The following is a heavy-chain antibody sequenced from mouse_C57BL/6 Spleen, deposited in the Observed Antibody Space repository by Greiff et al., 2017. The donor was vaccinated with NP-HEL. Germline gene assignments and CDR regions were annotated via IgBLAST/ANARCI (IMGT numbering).Heavy chain of an antibody. V-gene: IGHV7-3*01. CDR3: ARPWLLGAMDY. D-gene: IGHD2-3*01. CDR2: IRNKANGYTT. J-gene: IGHJ4*01. CDR1: GFTFTDYY. Sequence: EVMLVESGGGLVQPGGSLSLSCAASGFTFTDYYMSWVRQPPGKALEWLGFIRNKANGYTTEYSASVKGRFTISRDNSQSILYLQMNALRAEDSATYYCARPWLLGAMDYWGQGTSVTVSS.